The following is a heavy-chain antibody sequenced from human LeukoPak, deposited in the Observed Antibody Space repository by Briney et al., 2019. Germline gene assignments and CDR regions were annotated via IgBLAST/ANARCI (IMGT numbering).Heavy chain of an antibody. J-gene: IGHJ4*02. CDR1: GGSFSGYY. V-gene: IGHV4-34*01. CDR2: INHSGST. CDR3: AGGLHDYVWGSYRRFDY. D-gene: IGHD3-16*02. Sequence: SETLSLTCAVYGGSFSGYYWSWIRQPPGKGLEWIGEINHSGSTNYNPSLKSRVTISVDTSKNQFSLKLSSVTAADTAVYYCAGGLHDYVWGSYRRFDYWGQGTLVTVSS.